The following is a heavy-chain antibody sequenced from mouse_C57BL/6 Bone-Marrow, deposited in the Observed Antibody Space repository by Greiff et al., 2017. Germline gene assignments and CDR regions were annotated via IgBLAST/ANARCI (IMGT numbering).Heavy chain of an antibody. Sequence: VQLQQSGPGLVQPSQSLSITCTVSGFSLTSYGVHWVRQSPGQGLEWLGVIWSGGSPDYNAAFISKLSLSKDNSKRQVFFKMNSLQADETVIYYCARDMGTYYYGSSYNYAMDYWGQGTSVTVSS. CDR1: GFSLTSYG. CDR3: ARDMGTYYYGSSYNYAMDY. D-gene: IGHD1-1*01. V-gene: IGHV2-2*01. J-gene: IGHJ4*01. CDR2: IWSGGSP.